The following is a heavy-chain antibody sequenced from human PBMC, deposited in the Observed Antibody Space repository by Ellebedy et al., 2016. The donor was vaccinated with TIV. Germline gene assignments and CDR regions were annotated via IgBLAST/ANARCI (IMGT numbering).Heavy chain of an antibody. Sequence: SETLSLTXSVSGGSIDSYYWSWIRQPPGRGLEYIGYINYSGRTNFNPSIKSRVTLSVDLSKNQFSLRLTSVTAADTAVYYCAREDSNYSDRYYYYGLDVWGQGTTVTVSS. CDR1: GGSIDSYY. V-gene: IGHV4-59*01. CDR3: AREDSNYSDRYYYYGLDV. CDR2: INYSGRT. D-gene: IGHD4-11*01. J-gene: IGHJ6*02.